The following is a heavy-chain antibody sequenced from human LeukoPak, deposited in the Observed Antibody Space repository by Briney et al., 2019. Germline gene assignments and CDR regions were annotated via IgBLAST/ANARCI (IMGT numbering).Heavy chain of an antibody. CDR2: ISSSSAHI. Sequence: GGSLRLSCAASGFSFSTYSMNWVRQAPGKGLEWVSSISSSSAHIYYADSVKGRFIISRDNAENSLYLQLNSLRAEDTAVYYCARDWNYYYMDVWGKGTTVTVSS. CDR3: ARDWNYYYMDV. J-gene: IGHJ6*03. D-gene: IGHD1-1*01. V-gene: IGHV3-21*01. CDR1: GFSFSTYS.